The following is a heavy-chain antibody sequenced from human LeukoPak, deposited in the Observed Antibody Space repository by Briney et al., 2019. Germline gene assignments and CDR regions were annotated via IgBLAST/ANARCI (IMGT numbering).Heavy chain of an antibody. Sequence: PGGSLRLSCAASGFTFSNAWMSWVRQAPGKGLEWVSFISSSSNYIYYADSVKGRFTISRDNAKNSLYLQMNSLRAEDTAVYYCARVRDGLGEYWGQGTLVTVSS. CDR1: GFTFSNAW. D-gene: IGHD3-16*01. CDR2: ISSSSNYI. CDR3: ARVRDGLGEY. V-gene: IGHV3-21*06. J-gene: IGHJ4*02.